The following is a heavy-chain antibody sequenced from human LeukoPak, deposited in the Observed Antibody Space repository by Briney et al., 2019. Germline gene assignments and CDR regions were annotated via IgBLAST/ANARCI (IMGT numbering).Heavy chain of an antibody. Sequence: SETLTLTCAVYGGSFSGYYWSWIRQPPGKGLEWIGEINHGGGTNYNPSLKSRVTISVDTSKNQFSLNLYSVTAADTAVYYCARGMALDYWGQGTLVTVSS. J-gene: IGHJ4*02. V-gene: IGHV4-34*01. CDR2: INHGGGT. CDR1: GGSFSGYY. CDR3: ARGMALDY. D-gene: IGHD3-10*01.